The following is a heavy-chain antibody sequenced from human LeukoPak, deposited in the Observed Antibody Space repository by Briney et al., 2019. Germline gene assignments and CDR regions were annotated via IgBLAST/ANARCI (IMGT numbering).Heavy chain of an antibody. Sequence: SETLSLTCAVYGVSFSGYYWSWIRQPPGKGLEWIGEINHSGSTNYNLSLKSRVTISVDTSKNQFSLKLSSVTAADTAVYYCARGPTFGGFDYWGQGTLVTVSS. CDR3: ARGPTFGGFDY. J-gene: IGHJ4*02. D-gene: IGHD3-16*01. V-gene: IGHV4-34*01. CDR1: GVSFSGYY. CDR2: INHSGST.